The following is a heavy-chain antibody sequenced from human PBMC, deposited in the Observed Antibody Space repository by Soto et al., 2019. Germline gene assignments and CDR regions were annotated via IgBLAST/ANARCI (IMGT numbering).Heavy chain of an antibody. V-gene: IGHV4-34*01. J-gene: IGHJ5*02. Sequence: SETLSLTCAVYGGSFSGYYWSWIRQPPGKGLEWIGEINHSGSTNYNPSLKSRVTISVDTSKNQFSLKLSSVTAADTAVYYCARGRRGIAAMVTGWFDPWGQGTLVTVSS. D-gene: IGHD5-18*01. CDR3: ARGRRGIAAMVTGWFDP. CDR2: INHSGST. CDR1: GGSFSGYY.